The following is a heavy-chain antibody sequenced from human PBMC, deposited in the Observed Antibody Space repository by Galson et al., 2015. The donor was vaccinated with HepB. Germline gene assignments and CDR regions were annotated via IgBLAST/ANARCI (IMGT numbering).Heavy chain of an antibody. J-gene: IGHJ5*02. CDR1: GFTFSSYS. V-gene: IGHV3-48*01. D-gene: IGHD3-3*01. Sequence: SLRLSCAASGFTFSSYSMNWVRQVPGKGLEWVSYISSSSSTIYYADSVKGRFTISRDNAKNSLYLQMNSLRAEDTAVYYCARDHPTRITIFGVGNWFDPWGQGTLVTVSS. CDR3: ARDHPTRITIFGVGNWFDP. CDR2: ISSSSSTI.